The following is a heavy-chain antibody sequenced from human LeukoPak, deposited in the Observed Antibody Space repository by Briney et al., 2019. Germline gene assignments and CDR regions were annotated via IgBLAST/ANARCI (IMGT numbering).Heavy chain of an antibody. CDR2: ISGSGGRT. Sequence: PGGSLRLSCAASGSTFSSYGMNWVRQAPGKGLEWVSTISGSGGRTFYGDSVKGRFSISRDISKNTLYLQMNSLRAEDTAVYYCAKGYYASGSYGWFDTWGQGTLVTVSS. D-gene: IGHD3-10*01. CDR1: GSTFSSYG. J-gene: IGHJ5*02. V-gene: IGHV3-23*01. CDR3: AKGYYASGSYGWFDT.